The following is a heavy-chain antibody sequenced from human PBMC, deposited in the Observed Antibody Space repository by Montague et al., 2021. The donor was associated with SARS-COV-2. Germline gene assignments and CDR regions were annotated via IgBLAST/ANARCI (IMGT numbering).Heavy chain of an antibody. J-gene: IGHJ4*02. CDR1: DDSMGGYY. CDR2: LYYSGST. Sequence: SETLSLTCNVSDDSMGGYYWSWIRQSPGKGLEWIGYLYYSGSTSINPSLRSRVTISADTSKNQVSLKMTSVTAADTAMYYCARAQNTCFIANCVNYFDFWGLGAQVTVSS. V-gene: IGHV4-59*01. CDR3: ARAQNTCFIANCVNYFDF. D-gene: IGHD1-1*01.